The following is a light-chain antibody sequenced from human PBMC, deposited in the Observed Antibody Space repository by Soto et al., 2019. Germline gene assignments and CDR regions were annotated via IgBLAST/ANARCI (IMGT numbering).Light chain of an antibody. V-gene: IGKV1-5*03. CDR3: QHYNSYSEA. CDR1: QTISSW. Sequence: DIQMTQSPSTLSGSVGDRVTITCLASQTISSWLAWYHQKPGKAPKLLIYKASTLKSGVPSRFSGSGSGTEFTLTISSLQPDDFATYYCQHYNSYSEACGQGTKADNK. J-gene: IGKJ1*01. CDR2: KAS.